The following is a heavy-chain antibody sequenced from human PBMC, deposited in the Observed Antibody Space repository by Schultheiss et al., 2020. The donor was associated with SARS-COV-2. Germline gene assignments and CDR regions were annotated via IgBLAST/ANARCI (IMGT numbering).Heavy chain of an antibody. J-gene: IGHJ1*01. CDR3: ATAHQTFFEYSSSSKVGAEYFQH. CDR2: IYTSGST. Sequence: SQTLSLTCTVSGGSISSYYWSWIRQPAGKGLEWIGRIYTSGSTNYNPSLKSRVTMSVDTSKNQFSLKLSSVTAADTAVYYCATAHQTFFEYSSSSKVGAEYFQHWGQGTLVTVSS. CDR1: GGSISSYY. V-gene: IGHV4-4*07. D-gene: IGHD6-6*01.